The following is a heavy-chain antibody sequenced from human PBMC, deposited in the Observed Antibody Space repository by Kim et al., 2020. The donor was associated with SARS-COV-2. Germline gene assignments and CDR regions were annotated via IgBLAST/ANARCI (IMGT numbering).Heavy chain of an antibody. D-gene: IGHD4-4*01. CDR2: SNK. Sequence: SNKYYADSVKGRFTISRDNSKNTLYLQMNSLRAEDTAVYYCASRNLKLDYWGQGTLVTVSS. CDR3: ASRNLKLDY. J-gene: IGHJ4*02. V-gene: IGHV3-33*01.